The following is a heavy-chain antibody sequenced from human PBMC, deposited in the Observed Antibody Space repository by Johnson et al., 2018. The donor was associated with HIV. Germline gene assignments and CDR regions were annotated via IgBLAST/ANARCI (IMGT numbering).Heavy chain of an antibody. CDR2: ISYDGSNQ. Sequence: HVQLVESGGGVVQPGRSLRLSCAASGFTFSSYAMHWVRQAPGKGLEWVAVISYDGSNQYYADSVKGRFTISRDNAKNSLYLQMNSLRAEDTAVYYCATSTASDAFDIWGQGTMVTVSS. CDR1: GFTFSSYA. CDR3: ATSTASDAFDI. V-gene: IGHV3-30*04. D-gene: IGHD1-1*01. J-gene: IGHJ3*02.